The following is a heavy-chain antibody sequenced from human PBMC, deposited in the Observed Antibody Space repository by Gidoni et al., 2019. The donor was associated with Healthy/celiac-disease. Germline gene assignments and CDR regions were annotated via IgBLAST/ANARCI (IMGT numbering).Heavy chain of an antibody. CDR3: ARLLCSGGSCYLDAFDI. V-gene: IGHV4-39*01. J-gene: IGHJ3*02. CDR1: GGSISRSSYY. CDR2: IYYSGST. Sequence: QLQLQESGPGLVKPSETLSLTCTVSGGSISRSSYYWGWIRQPPGKGLEWIGSIYYSGSTYYNPSLKSRVTISVDTSKNQFSLKLSSVTAADTAVYYCARLLCSGGSCYLDAFDIWGQGTMVTVSS. D-gene: IGHD2-15*01.